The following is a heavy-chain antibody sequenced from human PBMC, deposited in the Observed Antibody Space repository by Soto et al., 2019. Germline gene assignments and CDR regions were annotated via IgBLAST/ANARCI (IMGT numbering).Heavy chain of an antibody. V-gene: IGHV4-31*03. CDR2: IYYSGST. CDR1: GGSISSGGYY. CDR3: AREVGSSRTPNTFYFDY. Sequence: KPSETLSLTCTVSGGSISSGGYYWSWIRQHPGKGLEWIGYIYYSGSTYYNPSLKSRVTISVDTSKNQFSLKLSSVTAADTAVYYCAREVGSSRTPNTFYFDYWGQGTLVTVSS. D-gene: IGHD6-13*01. J-gene: IGHJ4*02.